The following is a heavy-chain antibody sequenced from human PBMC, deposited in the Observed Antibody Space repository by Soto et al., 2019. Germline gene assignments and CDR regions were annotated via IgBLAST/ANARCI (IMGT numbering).Heavy chain of an antibody. V-gene: IGHV3-15*07. CDR2: VRSKADGGTT. D-gene: IGHD1-26*01. CDR1: TFIFSNAY. CDR3: ATTYTGSYSFYFDS. Sequence: EVPWMESGGGLVQPGGSLRLSCAASTFIFSNAYINWVRQAPGKGPEWVGRVRSKADGGTTDYAAPVIGRFTISRDNSKNTLYLQMDSLKTEDTAVYYCATTYTGSYSFYFDSWGQGTLVTVSS. J-gene: IGHJ4*02.